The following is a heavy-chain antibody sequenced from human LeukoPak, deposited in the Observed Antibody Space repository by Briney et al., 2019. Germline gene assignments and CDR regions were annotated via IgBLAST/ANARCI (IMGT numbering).Heavy chain of an antibody. Sequence: GGSLRLSCAASGFTFSSYAMHWVRQAPGKGLEWVAVISYDGSNKYYADSVKGRFTISRDNSKNTLYLQMNSLRAEDTAVYYCARDLRMIVVVMTPDYWGQGTLVTVSS. V-gene: IGHV3-30*04. D-gene: IGHD3-22*01. CDR3: ARDLRMIVVVMTPDY. J-gene: IGHJ4*02. CDR1: GFTFSSYA. CDR2: ISYDGSNK.